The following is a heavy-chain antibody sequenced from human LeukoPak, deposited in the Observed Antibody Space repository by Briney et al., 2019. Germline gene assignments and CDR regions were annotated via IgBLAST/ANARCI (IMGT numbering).Heavy chain of an antibody. D-gene: IGHD3-16*02. CDR2: ISGSGVTA. Sequence: GGSLRLSCAASGFTLSSYAMSWVRQAPGKGLEWVSVISGSGVTAYYADSVKGRFTISRDNSKNTLYLQMNSLRAEDTAVYYCAKSLYGGCDYWGQGTVVTVSS. V-gene: IGHV3-23*01. CDR1: GFTLSSYA. CDR3: AKSLYGGCDY. J-gene: IGHJ4*02.